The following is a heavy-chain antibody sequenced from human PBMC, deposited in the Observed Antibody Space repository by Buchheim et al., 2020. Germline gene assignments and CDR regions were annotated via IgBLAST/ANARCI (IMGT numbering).Heavy chain of an antibody. D-gene: IGHD2-21*02. CDR2: ISYDGGNK. Sequence: QVHLVETGGGVVQPGGSLRLSCAASGFRFENYGIHWVRQGPGKGLEWLGVISYDGGNKFFADSVKGRFTFSRYDSKNTVYLQMGSLRPDDTAIYYCAKDGCGGDCYLDYWGQGTL. J-gene: IGHJ4*02. CDR3: AKDGCGGDCYLDY. V-gene: IGHV3-30*18. CDR1: GFRFENYG.